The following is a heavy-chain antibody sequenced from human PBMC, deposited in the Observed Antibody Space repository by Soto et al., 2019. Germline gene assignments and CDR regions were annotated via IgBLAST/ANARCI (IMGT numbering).Heavy chain of an antibody. CDR3: ARTYYYDSSRYYTADY. V-gene: IGHV1-18*01. Sequence: GASVKVSCKASGYTFTSYGISWVRQAPGQGLEWMGWISAYNGNTNYAQKLQGRVTMTTDTSTSTAYMELRSLRSDETDVYYYARTYYYDSSRYYTADYWGQGTLVTVS. J-gene: IGHJ4*02. CDR2: ISAYNGNT. CDR1: GYTFTSYG. D-gene: IGHD3-22*01.